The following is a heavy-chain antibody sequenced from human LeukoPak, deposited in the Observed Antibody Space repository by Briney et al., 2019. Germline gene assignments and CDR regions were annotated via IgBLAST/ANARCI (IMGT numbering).Heavy chain of an antibody. Sequence: GSLRLSCAASGFTFSSYGMHWVRQAPGKGLEWVAVISYDGSNKYYADSVKGRFTISRDNSKNTMSVQMDDLRAEDTAVYYCTRYNNDHFDYWGQGTLVTVSS. CDR2: ISYDGSNK. V-gene: IGHV3-30*03. D-gene: IGHD1-14*01. J-gene: IGHJ4*02. CDR1: GFTFSSYG. CDR3: TRYNNDHFDY.